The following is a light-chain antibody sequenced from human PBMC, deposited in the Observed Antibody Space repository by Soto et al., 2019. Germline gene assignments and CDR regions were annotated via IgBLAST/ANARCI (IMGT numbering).Light chain of an antibody. CDR3: QHYNSYPWT. CDR1: QSISSW. J-gene: IGKJ1*01. CDR2: TAS. V-gene: IGKV1-5*03. Sequence: DIQMTQSPSTLSASVGDRVTITCRASQSISSWLAWYQQKPGKAPKLLIYTASSLESGVPSRFSGSGSRTEFTLTISSLQPDDFATYYCQHYNSYPWTFGQGTKVEIK.